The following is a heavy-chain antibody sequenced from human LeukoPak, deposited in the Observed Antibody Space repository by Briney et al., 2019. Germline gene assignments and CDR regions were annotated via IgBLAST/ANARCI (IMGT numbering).Heavy chain of an antibody. CDR1: GYTFTSYG. CDR2: ISAYNGNT. Sequence: VSVKVSCKASGYTFTSYGISWVRQAPGQGLEWMGWISAYNGNTNYAQKLQGRVTMTTDTSTSTAYMELRSLRSDDTAVYYCARDCSSTSCYAGSAFDIWGQGTMVTVSS. V-gene: IGHV1-18*01. D-gene: IGHD2-2*01. CDR3: ARDCSSTSCYAGSAFDI. J-gene: IGHJ3*02.